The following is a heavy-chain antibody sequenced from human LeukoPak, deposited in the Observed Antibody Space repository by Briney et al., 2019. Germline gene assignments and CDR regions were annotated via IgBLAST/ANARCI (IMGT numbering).Heavy chain of an antibody. J-gene: IGHJ5*02. CDR1: GGSFSGYY. D-gene: IGHD2-15*01. CDR3: AREAVGVVVAEGWFDP. V-gene: IGHV4-34*01. Sequence: SETLSLTCAVYGGSFSGYYWSWIRQPPGKGLEWIGEINHSGSTNYNPSLKSRVTISVDTSKNQFSLKLSSVTAADTAVYYCAREAVGVVVAEGWFDPWGQGTLVTVSS. CDR2: INHSGST.